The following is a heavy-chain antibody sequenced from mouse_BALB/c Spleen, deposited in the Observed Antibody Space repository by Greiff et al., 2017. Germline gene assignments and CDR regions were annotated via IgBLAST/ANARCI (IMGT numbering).Heavy chain of an antibody. Sequence: EVKLLESGPGLVKPSQSLSLTCTVTGYSITSDYAWNWIRQFPGNKLEWMGYISYSGSTSYNPSLKSRISITRDTSKNQFFLQLNSVTTEDTATYYCANIYYGNPFPYWGQGTLVTVSA. J-gene: IGHJ3*01. V-gene: IGHV3-2*02. D-gene: IGHD2-1*01. CDR1: GYSITSDYA. CDR2: ISYSGST. CDR3: ANIYYGNPFPY.